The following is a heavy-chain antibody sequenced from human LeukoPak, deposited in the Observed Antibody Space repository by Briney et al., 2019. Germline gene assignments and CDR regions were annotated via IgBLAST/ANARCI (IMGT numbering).Heavy chain of an antibody. J-gene: IGHJ4*02. D-gene: IGHD4-17*01. CDR2: ISSSSSYI. Sequence: PGGSLRLSCAASGFTFSSYSMNWVRQAPGKGLEWVSSISSSSSYIYYADSVKGRFTISRDNAKNSLYLQMNSLRAEDTAVYYCARGQRPRPTVTSGFDYWGQGTLVTVSS. CDR1: GFTFSSYS. CDR3: ARGQRPRPTVTSGFDY. V-gene: IGHV3-21*01.